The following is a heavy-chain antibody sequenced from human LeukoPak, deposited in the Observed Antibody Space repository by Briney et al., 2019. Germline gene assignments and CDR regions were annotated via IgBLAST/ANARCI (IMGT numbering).Heavy chain of an antibody. D-gene: IGHD2-15*01. CDR3: ARDASLVAATLNDAFDI. V-gene: IGHV4-31*11. Sequence: SETLSLTCAVYGGSFSGYYWSWIRQHPGKGPEWIGYIYYSGSTYYNPSLKSRVTISVDTSKNQFSLKLSSVTAADTAVYYCARDASLVAATLNDAFDIWGQGTMVTVSS. J-gene: IGHJ3*02. CDR1: GGSFSGYY. CDR2: IYYSGST.